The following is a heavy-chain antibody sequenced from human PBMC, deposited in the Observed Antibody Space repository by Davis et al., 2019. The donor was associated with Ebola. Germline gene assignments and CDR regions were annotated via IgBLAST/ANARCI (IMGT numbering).Heavy chain of an antibody. CDR3: ARGRRYSDGPPRY. V-gene: IGHV4-34*01. Sequence: SETLSLTCAVYGGSFSGYYWSWIRQPPGHGLEWIGEINHSGSTNYNPSLKSRVTISVDTSKNQFSLKLSSVTAADTAVYYCARGRRYSDGPPRYWGQGTLVTVSS. CDR2: INHSGST. J-gene: IGHJ4*02. D-gene: IGHD5-18*01. CDR1: GGSFSGYY.